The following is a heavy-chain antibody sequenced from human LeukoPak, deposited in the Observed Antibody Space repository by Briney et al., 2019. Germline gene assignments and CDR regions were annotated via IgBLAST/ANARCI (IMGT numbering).Heavy chain of an antibody. CDR3: ARLVSGLGSSWYGGFDY. CDR2: IYPGDSDT. J-gene: IGHJ4*02. V-gene: IGHV5-51*01. D-gene: IGHD6-13*01. Sequence: GESLKISCKGSGYSFTSYWIGWVRQMPGKGLEWMGIIYPGDSDTRYSPSFQGQVTISADKSISTAYLQWSSLKASDTAMYYCARLVSGLGSSWYGGFDYWGQGTLVTVSS. CDR1: GYSFTSYW.